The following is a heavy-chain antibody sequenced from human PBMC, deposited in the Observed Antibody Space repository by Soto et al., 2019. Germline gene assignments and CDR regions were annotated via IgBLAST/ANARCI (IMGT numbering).Heavy chain of an antibody. Sequence: ASVKVSCKASGYTFTRYDINCVRQATGQGLEWMGWMNPNSGNTGYAQKFQGRVTMTRNTSISTAYMELSSLRSEDTAVYYCARERTVAGNDYWGQGTLVTVSS. CDR2: MNPNSGNT. CDR3: ARERTVAGNDY. J-gene: IGHJ4*02. D-gene: IGHD6-19*01. V-gene: IGHV1-8*01. CDR1: GYTFTRYD.